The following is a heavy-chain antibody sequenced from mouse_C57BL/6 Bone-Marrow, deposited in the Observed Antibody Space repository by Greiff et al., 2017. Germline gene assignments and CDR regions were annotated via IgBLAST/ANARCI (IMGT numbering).Heavy chain of an antibody. CDR1: GFSLTSYG. Sequence: VQLQQSGPGLVQPSQSLSITCTVSGFSLTSYGVHWVRQSPGKGLEWLGVIWSGGSTDYNAAFISRLSISKDNSKSQVFFKMNSLQADDTAIYYCARHYYDYGYYAMDYWGQGTSVTVSS. V-gene: IGHV2-2*01. D-gene: IGHD2-4*01. J-gene: IGHJ4*01. CDR2: IWSGGST. CDR3: ARHYYDYGYYAMDY.